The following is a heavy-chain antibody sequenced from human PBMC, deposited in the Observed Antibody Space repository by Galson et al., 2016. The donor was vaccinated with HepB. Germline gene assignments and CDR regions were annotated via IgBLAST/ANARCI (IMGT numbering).Heavy chain of an antibody. D-gene: IGHD3-16*01. CDR1: GFPFSAYG. Sequence: SLRLSCAASGFPFSAYGMHWVRQAPGKGLEWVALIWYGGSQIYYADSVKDRFTISRDNSKNTLSLQMNSLRVDDTAVYYCVRGSERGRFDYWGQGTPVTVSS. J-gene: IGHJ4*02. V-gene: IGHV3-33*01. CDR3: VRGSERGRFDY. CDR2: IWYGGSQI.